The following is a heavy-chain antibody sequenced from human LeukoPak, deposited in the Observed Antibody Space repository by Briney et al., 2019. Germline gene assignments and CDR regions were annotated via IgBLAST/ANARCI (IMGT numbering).Heavy chain of an antibody. CDR1: GGTFSSYA. D-gene: IGHD1-26*01. J-gene: IGHJ4*02. V-gene: IGHV1-69*13. CDR3: ARDRVVGATTAFDY. Sequence: GASVKVSCKASGGTFSSYAISWVRQAPGQGLEWMGGIIPILGTANYAQKFQGRVTITADESTSTAYMELSSLRSEDTAVYYCARDRVVGATTAFDYWGQGTLVTVSS. CDR2: IIPILGTA.